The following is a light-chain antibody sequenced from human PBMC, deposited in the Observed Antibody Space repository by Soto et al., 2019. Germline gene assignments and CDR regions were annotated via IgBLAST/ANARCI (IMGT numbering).Light chain of an antibody. CDR1: QSVSSNY. CDR2: GAS. CDR3: HQYGSLPWT. Sequence: EIVLTQSPGTLSLSPAEKATLSCRASQSVSSNYLAWYQQKPGQAPRPLIYGASSRAIGIPDRFSGSGSGTDFTLTISRLEPEDFAVYYCHQYGSLPWTFGQGTKVEIK. J-gene: IGKJ1*01. V-gene: IGKV3-20*01.